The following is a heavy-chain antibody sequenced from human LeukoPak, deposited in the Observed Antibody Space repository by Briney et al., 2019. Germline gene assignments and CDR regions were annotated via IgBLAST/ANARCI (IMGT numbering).Heavy chain of an antibody. V-gene: IGHV3-23*01. J-gene: IGHJ4*02. D-gene: IGHD1-26*01. Sequence: QPGGSLRLSCAAPGFTFSSYAMSWVRQAPGKGLEWVSAISGSGGSTYYADSVKGRFTISRDNSKNPLYLQMNSLRAEDTAVYYCARRSYSLPFFDYWGQGTLVTVSS. CDR3: ARRSYSLPFFDY. CDR2: ISGSGGST. CDR1: GFTFSSYA.